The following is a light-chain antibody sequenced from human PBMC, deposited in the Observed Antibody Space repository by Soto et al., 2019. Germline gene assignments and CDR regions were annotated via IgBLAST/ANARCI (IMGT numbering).Light chain of an antibody. CDR1: QSVSSNY. V-gene: IGKV3-20*01. CDR3: QQYAGSPRT. J-gene: IGKJ1*01. CDR2: GAS. Sequence: EIVLTQSPGTLSLSPGERATLSCTARQSVSSNYLAWYQQKPGQAPRLLIYGASSRATGIPDRFSGSGSGTDFTLTISGLEPEDFAVYYCQQYAGSPRTFGPGTKVEIK.